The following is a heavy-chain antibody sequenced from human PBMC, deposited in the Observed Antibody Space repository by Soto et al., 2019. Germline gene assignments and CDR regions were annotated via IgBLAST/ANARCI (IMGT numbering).Heavy chain of an antibody. J-gene: IGHJ3*02. CDR2: TYYRSKWYN. D-gene: IGHD6-19*01. CDR1: GDSVSSNSAA. Sequence: SQTLSLTCAISGDSVSSNSAAWNWIRQSPSRGLEWLGRTYYRSKWYNDYVVSVKSRITINPDTSKNQFSLQLNAVTPEDTAVYYCARARGIAVDGAFDIWGQGTMVTVSS. V-gene: IGHV6-1*01. CDR3: ARARGIAVDGAFDI.